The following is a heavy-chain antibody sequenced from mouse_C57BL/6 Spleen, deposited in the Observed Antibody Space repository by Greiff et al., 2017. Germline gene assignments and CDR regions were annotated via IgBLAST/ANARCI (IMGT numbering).Heavy chain of an antibody. CDR1: GYAFSSSW. J-gene: IGHJ2*01. Sequence: QVQLQQSGPELVKPGASVKISCKASGYAFSSSWMNWVKQRPGKGLEWIGRIYPGDGDTNYNGKFKGKATLTADKSSSTAYMQLSSLTSEDSAVYFCARAGPYFDYWGQGTTLTVSS. CDR2: IYPGDGDT. V-gene: IGHV1-82*01. D-gene: IGHD4-1*01. CDR3: ARAGPYFDY.